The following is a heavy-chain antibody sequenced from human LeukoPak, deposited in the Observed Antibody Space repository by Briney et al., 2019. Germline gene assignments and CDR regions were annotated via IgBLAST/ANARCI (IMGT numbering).Heavy chain of an antibody. CDR3: TRVGYIDEGIDY. V-gene: IGHV3-23*01. D-gene: IGHD5-24*01. CDR1: GFNFANHA. Sequence: GGSLRLSCAASGFNFANHAMSWVRQTPGKGLEWVSAISGSGGSTYYADSVKGRFTISRDNAKNSLYLQMNSLRAEDTAIYYCTRVGYIDEGIDYWGQGTLVTVSS. J-gene: IGHJ4*02. CDR2: ISGSGGST.